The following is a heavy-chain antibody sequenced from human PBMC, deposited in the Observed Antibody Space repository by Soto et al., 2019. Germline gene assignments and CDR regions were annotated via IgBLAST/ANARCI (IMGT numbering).Heavy chain of an antibody. Sequence: PSETLSLTCTVSGGSISSGDYYWSWIRQPPGKGLDWIGYIYYSGSTYYNPSLKSRVTISVDTSKNQFSLKLSSVTAADTAVYYCARDTVLRGVITEYYYYGMDVWGHGTTVTVSS. CDR3: ARDTVLRGVITEYYYYGMDV. J-gene: IGHJ6*02. CDR2: IYYSGST. D-gene: IGHD3-10*01. V-gene: IGHV4-30-4*01. CDR1: GGSISSGDYY.